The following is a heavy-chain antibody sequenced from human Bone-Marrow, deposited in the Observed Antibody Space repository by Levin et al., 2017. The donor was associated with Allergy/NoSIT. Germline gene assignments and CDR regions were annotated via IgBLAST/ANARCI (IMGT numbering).Heavy chain of an antibody. CDR3: VKAPYPYGMYYFES. CDR1: GFTFDDFA. V-gene: IGHV3-9*01. CDR2: IDWTSVNI. D-gene: IGHD3-16*01. J-gene: IGHJ4*02. Sequence: LPGGSLRLSCAASGFTFDDFAMHWVRQAPGKGLEWVSGIDWTSVNILYADSVKGRFTVSRDNAKNSLYLQMDSLRAEDTALYYCVKAPYPYGMYYFESWGQGTLVTVSS.